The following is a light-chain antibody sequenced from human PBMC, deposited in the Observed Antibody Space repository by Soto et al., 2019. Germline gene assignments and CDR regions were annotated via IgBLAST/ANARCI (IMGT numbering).Light chain of an antibody. CDR2: DVS. CDR3: SSYTSSSTLVV. J-gene: IGLJ2*01. Sequence: QSALTQPASVSGSPGQSITISCTGTSSDVGGYNYVSWYQQHPGNAPKLMIYDVSNRPSGVSNRFSGSKSGNTASLTISGLHAEDEADYYCSSYTSSSTLVVFGGGTKVTVL. CDR1: SSDVGGYNY. V-gene: IGLV2-14*01.